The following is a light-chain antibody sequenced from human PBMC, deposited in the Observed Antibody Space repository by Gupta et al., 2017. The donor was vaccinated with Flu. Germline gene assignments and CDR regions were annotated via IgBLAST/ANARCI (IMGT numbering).Light chain of an antibody. V-gene: IGKV3-20*01. J-gene: IGKJ5*01. CDR2: GAS. CDR1: ESVSSSY. Sequence: EIVLTQSPGTLSLSPGERATLSCRASESVSSSYLAWYQQKPGQAPSLLIYGASSRATGIPDRCSGSGSGTDVTLTISRLEPEDFVVYYCQQYGSSPPITFGQGTRLEIK. CDR3: QQYGSSPPIT.